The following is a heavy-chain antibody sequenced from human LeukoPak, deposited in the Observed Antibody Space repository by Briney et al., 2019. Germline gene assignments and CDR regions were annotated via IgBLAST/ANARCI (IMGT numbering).Heavy chain of an antibody. CDR1: GFIFSNYA. Sequence: GGSLRLSCAASGFIFSNYAMTWVRQAPGKGLEWVSIIGGVSESFYYADSVKGRFTLSRDNSKNTLYLQMNSLRAEDTAVYHCAKDGHYCSGGSCYSYYGMDVWGQGTTVTVSS. CDR3: AKDGHYCSGGSCYSYYGMDV. D-gene: IGHD2-15*01. CDR2: IGGVSESF. J-gene: IGHJ6*02. V-gene: IGHV3-23*01.